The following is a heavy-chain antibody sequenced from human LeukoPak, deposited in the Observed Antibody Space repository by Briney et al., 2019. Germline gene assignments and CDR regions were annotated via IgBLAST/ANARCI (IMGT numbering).Heavy chain of an antibody. J-gene: IGHJ6*03. Sequence: ASVKVSCKASGYTFTSDDINWVRQATGQGLEWMGWMNPNSGNTGYAQKFQGRVTMTRNTSISTAYMELSGLRSEDTAVYYCARVSGYYYYYYYMDVWGKGTTVTVSS. D-gene: IGHD3-22*01. V-gene: IGHV1-8*01. CDR3: ARVSGYYYYYYYMDV. CDR2: MNPNSGNT. CDR1: GYTFTSDD.